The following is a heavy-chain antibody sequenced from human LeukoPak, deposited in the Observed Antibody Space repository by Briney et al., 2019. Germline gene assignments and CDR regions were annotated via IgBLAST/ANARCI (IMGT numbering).Heavy chain of an antibody. D-gene: IGHD3-16*01. Sequence: ASVKVSCKPSGYTFTGYYMHWVRQAPGQGLAWMGWINPNSGGTNYAEKFQGRVTMTRDTSISTAYMELSRLRSDDTAVYYCARDRMITFGGVIGNAAFDIWGQGTMVTVSS. V-gene: IGHV1-2*02. CDR3: ARDRMITFGGVIGNAAFDI. CDR1: GYTFTGYY. J-gene: IGHJ3*02. CDR2: INPNSGGT.